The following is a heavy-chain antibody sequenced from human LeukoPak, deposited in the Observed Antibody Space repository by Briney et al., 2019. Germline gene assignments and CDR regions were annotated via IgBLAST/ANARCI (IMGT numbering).Heavy chain of an antibody. D-gene: IGHD5/OR15-5a*01. J-gene: IGHJ4*02. CDR3: ARGIWSSHSVGYYFDF. Sequence: ASVKVSCKASGYTFTNYAVNWVRQAPGHRLEWMGWINAGNGNTKYSQEFQGRVTIIRDTSANTVYMELSSLRSEDMAVYYCARGIWSSHSVGYYFDFWGQGTLVTVSS. CDR2: INAGNGNT. V-gene: IGHV1-3*03. CDR1: GYTFTNYA.